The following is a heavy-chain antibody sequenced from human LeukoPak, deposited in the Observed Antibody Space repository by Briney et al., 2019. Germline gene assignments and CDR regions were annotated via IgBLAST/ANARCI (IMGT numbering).Heavy chain of an antibody. Sequence: GGSLRLSCAASGFTVSSNYMSWVRQAPGKGLEWVSYISSSGSTIYYADSVKGRFTISRDNSKNTLYLQMNSLRAEDTAVYYCARDESGSFSYFDYWGQGTLVTVSS. V-gene: IGHV3-48*01. CDR1: GFTVSSNY. D-gene: IGHD1-26*01. CDR3: ARDESGSFSYFDY. CDR2: ISSSGSTI. J-gene: IGHJ4*02.